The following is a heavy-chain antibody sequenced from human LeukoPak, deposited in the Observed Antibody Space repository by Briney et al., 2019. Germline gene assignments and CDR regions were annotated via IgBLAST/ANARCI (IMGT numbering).Heavy chain of an antibody. Sequence: GGSLRLSCTASGFSFSGHWMHWARQLPGKGLVWVSRISPTGSTTSYADSVKGRFTVSRDHAKNTLYLQVNNLRAEDPAVYYCARGPNSHWSGLDFWGQGTLLPVSS. CDR1: GFSFSGHW. V-gene: IGHV3-74*01. J-gene: IGHJ4*02. CDR2: ISPTGSTT. CDR3: ARGPNSHWSGLDF. D-gene: IGHD2-8*02.